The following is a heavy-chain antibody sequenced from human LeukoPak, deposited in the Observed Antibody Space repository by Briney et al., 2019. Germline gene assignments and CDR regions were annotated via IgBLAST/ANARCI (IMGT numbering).Heavy chain of an antibody. CDR3: ARRGLSLRPNRDASGWFDP. J-gene: IGHJ5*02. D-gene: IGHD3-10*01. V-gene: IGHV4-39*01. CDR1: GGSISSSSYY. Sequence: SETLSLTCTVSGGSISSSSYYWGWIRQPPGKGLEWIGSIYYSGSTYYNPSLKSRVTISVDTSKNQFSLKLSSVTAADTAVYYCARRGLSLRPNRDASGWFDPWGQGTLVTVSS. CDR2: IYYSGST.